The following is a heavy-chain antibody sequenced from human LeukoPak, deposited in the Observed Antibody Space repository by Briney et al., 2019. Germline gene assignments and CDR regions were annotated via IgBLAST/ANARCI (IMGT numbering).Heavy chain of an antibody. CDR3: VIDLLVFDY. Sequence: PGGSLRLSCAASGFTFNDYGMRWVRQAPGQGLEWVSGIYWNGASADYGDSVKGRFTISRENTKNSLYLQMNSLRAEDTAFYYCVIDLLVFDYWGQGSLVTVSS. D-gene: IGHD2-8*02. CDR2: IYWNGASA. CDR1: GFTFNDYG. J-gene: IGHJ4*02. V-gene: IGHV3-20*04.